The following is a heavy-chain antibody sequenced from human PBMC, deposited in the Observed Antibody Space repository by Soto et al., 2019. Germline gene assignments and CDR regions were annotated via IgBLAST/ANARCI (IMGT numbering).Heavy chain of an antibody. V-gene: IGHV1-46*01. J-gene: IGHJ4*02. CDR2: INPRDGST. CDR1: GYTFTNYY. CDR3: ARDRPPDY. Sequence: QVLLVQSGAEMKKPGASMKVSCKASGYTFTNYYIHWVRQAPGQGLEWMGIINPRDGSTTYAQKFQSRVTMTSDSPTSTVDMELSSLESEDTAVYYCARDRPPDYWGQGTLVTVSS.